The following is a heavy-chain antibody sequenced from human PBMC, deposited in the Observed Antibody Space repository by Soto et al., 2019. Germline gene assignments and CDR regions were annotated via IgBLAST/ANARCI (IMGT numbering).Heavy chain of an antibody. Sequence: ASVKVSCKVSGYTLTELSMHWVRQAPGKGLEWMGGFDPEDGETIYAQKLQGRVTMTEDTSTDTAYMELSSLRSEDTAVYYCATPTASYYYDSSGYYYAFDIWGQGTMVTVSS. CDR1: GYTLTELS. CDR2: FDPEDGET. J-gene: IGHJ3*02. V-gene: IGHV1-24*01. D-gene: IGHD3-22*01. CDR3: ATPTASYYYDSSGYYYAFDI.